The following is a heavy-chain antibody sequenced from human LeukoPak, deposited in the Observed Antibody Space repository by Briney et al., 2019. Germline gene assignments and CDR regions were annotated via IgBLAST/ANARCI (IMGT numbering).Heavy chain of an antibody. CDR2: INPNSGGT. D-gene: IGHD2-15*01. CDR1: GYTFTGYD. Sequence: ASVKVSCKASGYTFTGYDMHWVRQAPGQGLELMGWINPNSGGTKYAQTFQGRVTMTRDTSISTDYMELNRLRSDDTAVYYCARDHRHCSGGSCYSESHFDYWGQGTLVTVSS. J-gene: IGHJ4*02. CDR3: ARDHRHCSGGSCYSESHFDY. V-gene: IGHV1-2*02.